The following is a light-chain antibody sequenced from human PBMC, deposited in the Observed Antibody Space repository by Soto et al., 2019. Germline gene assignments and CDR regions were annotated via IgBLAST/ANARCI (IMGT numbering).Light chain of an antibody. V-gene: IGLV2-14*01. Sequence: QSALTQPASVSGSPGQSITISCTGTSSDVGDYNFVSWYQQHPGKAPKLMIYDVSNRPSGVSNRFSGSKSGNTASLTISGLQDEDEADYYCSSYTSSITRYVFGTGTKVTVL. CDR3: SSYTSSITRYV. J-gene: IGLJ1*01. CDR2: DVS. CDR1: SSDVGDYNF.